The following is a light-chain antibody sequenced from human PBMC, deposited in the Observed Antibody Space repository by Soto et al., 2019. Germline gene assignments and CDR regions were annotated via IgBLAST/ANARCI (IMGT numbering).Light chain of an antibody. CDR2: LNSDGSH. CDR3: QTWGTGIHGV. J-gene: IGLJ3*02. CDR1: SGHSSYA. V-gene: IGLV4-69*01. Sequence: QSVLTQSPSASASLGASVKLTCTLSSGHSSYAIAWHQQQPEKAPRYLMKLNSDGSHSKGDGIPDRFSGSSSGAERYLTISSLQSEDEADYYCQTWGTGIHGVFGGGTKVTDL.